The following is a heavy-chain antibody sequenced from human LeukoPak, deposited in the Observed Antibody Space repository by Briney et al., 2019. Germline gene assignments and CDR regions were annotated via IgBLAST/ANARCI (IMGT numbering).Heavy chain of an antibody. V-gene: IGHV3-48*03. Sequence: GGSLRLSCADSGFTFSSYEMNWVRQAPGKGLEWVSYISSSGSTIYYADSVKGQFTISRDNAKNSLYLQMNSLRAEDTAVYYCARHVVAVGFDYWGQGTLVTVSS. CDR2: ISSSGSTI. CDR3: ARHVVAVGFDY. D-gene: IGHD3-22*01. CDR1: GFTFSSYE. J-gene: IGHJ4*02.